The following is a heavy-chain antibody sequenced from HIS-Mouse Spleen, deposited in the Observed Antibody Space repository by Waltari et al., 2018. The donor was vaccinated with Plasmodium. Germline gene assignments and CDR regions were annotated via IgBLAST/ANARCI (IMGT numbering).Heavy chain of an antibody. CDR1: GFTFSNAW. V-gene: IGHV3-15*01. CDR3: TTEYYYGSGSYSFDY. J-gene: IGHJ4*02. D-gene: IGHD3-10*01. Sequence: EVQLVESGGGLVKPGGSLRLPCAAPGFTFSNAWMSLVRQAPGKGLEWVGRIKSKTDGGTTDYAAPVKGRFTISRDDSKNTLYLQMNSLKTEDTAVYYCTTEYYYGSGSYSFDYWGQGTLVTVSS. CDR2: IKSKTDGGTT.